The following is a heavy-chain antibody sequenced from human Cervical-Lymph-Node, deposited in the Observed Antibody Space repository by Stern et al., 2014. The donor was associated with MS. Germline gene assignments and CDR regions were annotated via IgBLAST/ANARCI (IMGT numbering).Heavy chain of an antibody. D-gene: IGHD1-26*01. Sequence: VQLVEPGGGVVQPGRALRLSCVASGFVFRNYAAHWFRQPPGKGLECVALVSFDGRDKYYTDSVKGRFTVSRDNSKNTLYLEMNSLRPEDTAVYYCAKGGSGSYLDWGQGSLVTVSS. J-gene: IGHJ4*02. CDR2: VSFDGRDK. CDR3: AKGGSGSYLD. V-gene: IGHV3-30*18. CDR1: GFVFRNYA.